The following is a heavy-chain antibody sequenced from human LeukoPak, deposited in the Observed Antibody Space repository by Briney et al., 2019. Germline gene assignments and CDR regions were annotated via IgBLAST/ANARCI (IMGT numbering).Heavy chain of an antibody. CDR1: GYTFTSYG. D-gene: IGHD3-10*01. J-gene: IGHJ6*03. CDR2: ISAYNGNT. CDR3: ARQFGSKDSWGYYYYMDV. Sequence: ASVKVSCKASGYTFTSYGISWVRQAPGQGLEWMGWISAYNGNTDYAQKLQGRVTMTTDTSTSKAYMELRSLRSDDTAVYYCARQFGSKDSWGYYYYMDVWGKGTTVTVSS. V-gene: IGHV1-18*01.